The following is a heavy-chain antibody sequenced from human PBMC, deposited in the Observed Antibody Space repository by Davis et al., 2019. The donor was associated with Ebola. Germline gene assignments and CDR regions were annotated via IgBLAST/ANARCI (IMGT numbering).Heavy chain of an antibody. CDR1: GFIFSSYA. Sequence: GESPKISCAASGFIFSSYAMSWVRQAPGKGLEWVSSISVRSIAYHADSVKGRFTISRDNSKNTLYLQMNSLIAEDTAVYYCAKVHPPTTVTTGWFDPWGQGTLVTVSS. V-gene: IGHV3-23*01. J-gene: IGHJ5*02. D-gene: IGHD4-17*01. CDR3: AKVHPPTTVTTGWFDP. CDR2: ISVRSIA.